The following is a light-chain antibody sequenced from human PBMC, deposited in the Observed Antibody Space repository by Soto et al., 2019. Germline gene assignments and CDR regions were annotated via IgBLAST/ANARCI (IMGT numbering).Light chain of an antibody. J-gene: IGLJ1*01. CDR2: GVS. V-gene: IGLV2-14*03. CDR1: SSDVGAYNY. CDR3: SSYTSATTLV. Sequence: QSALTQPASVSGSPGQSITISCTGTSSDVGAYNYVSWYQYHPGKTPKLMIFGVSNRPSGVSNRFSASKSGNTASLIISGLQAEDEADYYCSSYTSATTLVFGTGTKVTVL.